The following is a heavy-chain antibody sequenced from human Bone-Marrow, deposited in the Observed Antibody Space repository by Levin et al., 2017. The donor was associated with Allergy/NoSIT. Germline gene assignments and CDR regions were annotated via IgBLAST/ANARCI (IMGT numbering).Heavy chain of an antibody. CDR1: GYSISSDYY. CDR3: AKTLGYCSGDSCYFYFDY. CDR2: IYHSGST. Sequence: SQTLSLTCAVSGYSISSDYYWGWIRQPPGEGLEWIGNIYHSGSTYYNPSLKSRVTISVDTSKNQFSLKVTSVTAADTAVYYCAKTLGYCSGDSCYFYFDYWGRGTLVTVSS. J-gene: IGHJ4*02. V-gene: IGHV4-38-2*01. D-gene: IGHD2-15*01.